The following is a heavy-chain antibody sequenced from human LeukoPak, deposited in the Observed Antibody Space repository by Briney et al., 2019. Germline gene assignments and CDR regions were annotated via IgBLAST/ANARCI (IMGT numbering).Heavy chain of an antibody. CDR2: IYYSGST. J-gene: IGHJ6*03. Sequence: TSETLSLTCTVSGGSISSGGYYWSWIRQHPGKGLEWIGYIYYSGSTYYNPSLKSRLTISLDTSKNQFSLRLSSVTAADTAVYYCARDGFYCSGSDCSKGRWYSHYYMDVWGKGTTVTVSS. CDR1: GGSISSGGYY. V-gene: IGHV4-31*03. D-gene: IGHD5-12*01. CDR3: ARDGFYCSGSDCSKGRWYSHYYMDV.